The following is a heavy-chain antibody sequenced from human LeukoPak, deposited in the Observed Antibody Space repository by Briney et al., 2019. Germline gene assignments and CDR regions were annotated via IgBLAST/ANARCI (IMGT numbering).Heavy chain of an antibody. CDR3: ANERDSYYYDSSGYYLDY. J-gene: IGHJ4*02. CDR2: ISYDGGNI. Sequence: GGSLRLSCAASGFIFSSYGMHWVRQAPGKGLEWVAVISYDGGNISYTDSVKGRFTISRDNSKNTLYLQMNSLRAEDTAVYYCANERDSYYYDSSGYYLDYWGQGTLVTVSS. D-gene: IGHD3-22*01. CDR1: GFIFSSYG. V-gene: IGHV3-30*18.